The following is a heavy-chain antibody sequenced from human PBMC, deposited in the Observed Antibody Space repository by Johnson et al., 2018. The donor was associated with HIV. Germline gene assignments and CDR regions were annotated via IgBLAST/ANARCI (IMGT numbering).Heavy chain of an antibody. J-gene: IGHJ3*02. CDR3: ARGDWLTVVTSPDAFDI. Sequence: QVQVLESGGRVVQPGRSLRLSCAASGFTFNSYGMHWVRQAPGKGLEWVAFISYDGSNKHYAHSVKGRYSISRDNTKDTLSLQMNSLRVEDTAVYYCARGDWLTVVTSPDAFDIWGQGTMVTVSS. CDR2: ISYDGSNK. CDR1: GFTFNSYG. V-gene: IGHV3-30*03. D-gene: IGHD4-23*01.